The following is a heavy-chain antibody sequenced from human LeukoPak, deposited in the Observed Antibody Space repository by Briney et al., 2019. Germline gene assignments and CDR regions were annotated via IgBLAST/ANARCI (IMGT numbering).Heavy chain of an antibody. V-gene: IGHV3-66*01. CDR1: GFTFSNYC. Sequence: PGESLRLSCAASGFTFSNYCMSWVRQAPGKGLEWVSVIYSGGSTYYADSVKGRFTISRDNSKNTLYLQMNSLRAEDTAVYYCARGGGYYDSSGYYSPYFQHWGQGTLVTVSS. CDR2: IYSGGST. CDR3: ARGGGYYDSSGYYSPYFQH. J-gene: IGHJ1*01. D-gene: IGHD3-22*01.